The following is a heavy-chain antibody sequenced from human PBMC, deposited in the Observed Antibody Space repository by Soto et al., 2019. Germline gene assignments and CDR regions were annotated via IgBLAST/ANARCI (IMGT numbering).Heavy chain of an antibody. CDR3: ARVIEAYSNYGMDV. J-gene: IGHJ6*02. CDR1: GFTFSDAW. CDR2: IKKKTDGGTT. Sequence: GGSLRLSCAASGFTFSDAWMSWVRQAPGKGLEWVGLIKKKTDGGTTDYAAPVKGRFTISRDNSKNTLYLQMNSLRAEDTAVYYCARVIEAYSNYGMDVWGQGTTVTVSS. D-gene: IGHD3-16*02. V-gene: IGHV3-15*01.